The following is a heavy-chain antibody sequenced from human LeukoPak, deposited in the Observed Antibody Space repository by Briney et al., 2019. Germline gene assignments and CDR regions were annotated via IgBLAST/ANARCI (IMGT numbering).Heavy chain of an antibody. CDR1: GFTFSTYS. D-gene: IGHD3-10*01. Sequence: PGGSLRLSCAASGFTFSTYSMNWVRQAPGKGLEWVSSIATSSDYIYYAGSLKGRFTISRDNAKNSLYLHMNSLRPDDTAVYYCARGRSITILRGVAISDGFDIWGQGTKDTVS. CDR3: ARGRSITILRGVAISDGFDI. J-gene: IGHJ3*02. CDR2: IATSSDYI. V-gene: IGHV3-21*06.